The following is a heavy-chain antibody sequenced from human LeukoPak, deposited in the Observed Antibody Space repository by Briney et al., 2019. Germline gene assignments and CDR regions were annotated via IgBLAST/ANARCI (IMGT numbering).Heavy chain of an antibody. V-gene: IGHV3-30*02. CDR1: GFTFSSYG. CDR2: IRYDGSNK. D-gene: IGHD6-19*01. CDR3: AKDSEEYSSGWYVWDY. Sequence: GGTLRLSCAASGFTFSSYGMHRVRQAPGKGLEWVAFIRYDGSNKYYADSVKGRFTISRDNSKNTLYLQMNSLRAEDTAVYYCAKDSEEYSSGWYVWDYWGQGTLVTVSS. J-gene: IGHJ4*02.